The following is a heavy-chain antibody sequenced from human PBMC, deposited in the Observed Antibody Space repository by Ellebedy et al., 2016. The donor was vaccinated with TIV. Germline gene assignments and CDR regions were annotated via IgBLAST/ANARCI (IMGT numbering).Heavy chain of an antibody. CDR3: ARTVSYSSGWYGY. Sequence: AASVKVSCKASGGTFSNYVISWVRQAPGQGLEWMGRIIPILGIANYAQKFQGRVTITADKSTSTAYMYLSSLRTEDTAVFYCARTVSYSSGWYGYWGQGTLVTVSS. V-gene: IGHV1-69*04. J-gene: IGHJ4*02. CDR2: IIPILGIA. D-gene: IGHD6-19*01. CDR1: GGTFSNYV.